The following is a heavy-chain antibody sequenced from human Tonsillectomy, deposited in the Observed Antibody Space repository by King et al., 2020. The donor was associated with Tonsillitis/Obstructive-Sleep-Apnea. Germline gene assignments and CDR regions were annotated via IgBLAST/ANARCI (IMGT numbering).Heavy chain of an antibody. CDR1: GFTFSDYY. V-gene: IGHV3-11*01. Sequence: VQLVESGGGLVKPGGSLRLSCAASGFTFSDYYMSWIRQAPGKGLEWVSYISSSGSTIYYADSVKGRFTISRDNAKNSLYLQMNSLRAEDTAVYYCARGREYCSSTSCYRWFDPWGQGTLVTVSP. CDR2: ISSSGSTI. CDR3: ARGREYCSSTSCYRWFDP. J-gene: IGHJ5*02. D-gene: IGHD2-2*01.